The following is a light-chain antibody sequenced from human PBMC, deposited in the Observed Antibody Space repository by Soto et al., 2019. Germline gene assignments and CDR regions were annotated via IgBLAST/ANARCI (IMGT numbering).Light chain of an antibody. CDR2: DNS. CDR1: RSNIGAGYD. J-gene: IGLJ2*01. Sequence: QSVLTQPPSLSGAPGQRVTISCTGSRSNIGAGYDVHWYQHLPGTAPKVLIFDNSNRPSGVPDRFSGSKSGTSASLAITGVQADDEAVYYCRSYAVGQRGPAFGGGTTLTVL. CDR3: RSYAVGQRGPA. V-gene: IGLV1-40*01.